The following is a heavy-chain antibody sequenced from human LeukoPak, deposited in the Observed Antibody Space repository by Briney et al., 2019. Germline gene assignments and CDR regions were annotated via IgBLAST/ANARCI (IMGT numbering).Heavy chain of an antibody. CDR2: IYYSGST. CDR3: ARRGGSSGWYYFDY. D-gene: IGHD6-19*01. CDR1: GGPISSSSYY. J-gene: IGHJ4*02. Sequence: SETLSLTCTVSGGPISSSSYYWGWIRQPPGKGLEWIGSIYYSGSTYYNPSLKSRVTISVDTSKNQFSLKLSSVTAADTAVYYCARRGGSSGWYYFDYWGQGTLVTVSS. V-gene: IGHV4-39*01.